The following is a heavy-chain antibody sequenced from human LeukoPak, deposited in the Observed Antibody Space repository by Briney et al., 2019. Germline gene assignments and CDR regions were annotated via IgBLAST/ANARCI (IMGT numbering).Heavy chain of an antibody. CDR2: IYPEDSET. J-gene: IGHJ4*02. Sequence: GESLKISCKGSGYNFTNYWIGWVRQMPGKGLEWMGIIYPEDSETRYSPSFQGQVTISADKSISTAYLQWSSLKASDTAMYYCAREVAVAGTDYFDYWGQGTLVTVSS. D-gene: IGHD6-19*01. V-gene: IGHV5-51*01. CDR3: AREVAVAGTDYFDY. CDR1: GYNFTNYW.